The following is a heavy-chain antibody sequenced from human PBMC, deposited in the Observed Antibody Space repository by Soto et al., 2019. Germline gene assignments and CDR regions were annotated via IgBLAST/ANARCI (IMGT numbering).Heavy chain of an antibody. D-gene: IGHD3-16*01. CDR2: INPNGGST. Sequence: VASVKVSCKASGYTFMRYYMHWVRQAPGQGLEWMGMINPNGGSTSYAQSLQGRVTMTRDTSTSTIYMDLSSLRSEDTAVYYCVRSEEVLYLYPCVYLGQGTPVTVSS. V-gene: IGHV1-46*01. CDR1: GYTFMRYY. CDR3: VRSEEVLYLYPCVY. J-gene: IGHJ4*02.